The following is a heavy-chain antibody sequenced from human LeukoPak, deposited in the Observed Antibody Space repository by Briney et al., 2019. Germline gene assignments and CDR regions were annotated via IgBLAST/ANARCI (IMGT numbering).Heavy chain of an antibody. J-gene: IGHJ4*02. V-gene: IGHV3-64*01. Sequence: GGTLRLSCAASGFTFSSYGMNWVRQAPGKGLEYVSAISSNGGSTYYANSVKGRFTISRDNAKNSLYLQMNSLRAEDMALYYCAKGGDYVWGSYRPHEFDYWGQGTLVTVSS. CDR3: AKGGDYVWGSYRPHEFDY. CDR2: ISSNGGST. CDR1: GFTFSSYG. D-gene: IGHD3-16*02.